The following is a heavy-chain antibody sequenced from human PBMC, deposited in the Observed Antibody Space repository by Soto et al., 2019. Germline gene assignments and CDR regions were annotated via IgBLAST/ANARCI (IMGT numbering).Heavy chain of an antibody. CDR3: GRQDYYETSD. J-gene: IGHJ4*02. D-gene: IGHD3-22*01. Sequence: PSETLSLTCAVSGGSFTSNNWWTWVRQPPGQGLEWIGEIYRTGSTNYNPSLKSRVTISVDTSKNQFSLRLTSVTAADTAVYFCGRQDYYETSDWGQGTLVTVS. CDR1: GGSFTSNNW. CDR2: IYRTGST. V-gene: IGHV4-4*02.